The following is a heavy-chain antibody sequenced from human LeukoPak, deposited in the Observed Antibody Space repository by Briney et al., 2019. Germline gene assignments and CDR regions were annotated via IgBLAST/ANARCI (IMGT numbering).Heavy chain of an antibody. D-gene: IGHD3-10*01. CDR3: ARGPVRGVITYYYMDV. V-gene: IGHV3-23*01. Sequence: GGSLRLSCAASGFTFSSYGMHWVRQAPGKGLEWVSAISGSGGSTYYADSVKGRFTISRDNSKNTLYLQMNSLRAEDTAVYYCARGPVRGVITYYYMDVWGKGTTVTVSS. CDR1: GFTFSSYG. CDR2: ISGSGGST. J-gene: IGHJ6*03.